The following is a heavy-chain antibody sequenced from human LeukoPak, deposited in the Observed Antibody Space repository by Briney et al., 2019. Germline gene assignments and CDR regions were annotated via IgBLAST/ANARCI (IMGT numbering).Heavy chain of an antibody. Sequence: ASVKVSCKASGYTFTSYGISWVRRAPGQGLEWMGWISAYNGNTNYAQKLQGRVTMTTDTSTSTAYMELRSLRSDDTAVYYCAGDRGRGYYDSSGYPDKYWGQGTLVTVSS. CDR3: AGDRGRGYYDSSGYPDKY. J-gene: IGHJ4*02. V-gene: IGHV1-18*01. CDR1: GYTFTSYG. D-gene: IGHD3-22*01. CDR2: ISAYNGNT.